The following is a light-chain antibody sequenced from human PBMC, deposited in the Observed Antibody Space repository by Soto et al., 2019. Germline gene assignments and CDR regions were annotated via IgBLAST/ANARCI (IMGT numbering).Light chain of an antibody. CDR3: QSYDSSLRGSV. J-gene: IGLJ3*02. CDR2: GNT. Sequence: QSVLTQPPSVSGAPGQRVTISCTGSSSNIGAGYGVHWYQQLPGTAPKLLMYGNTNRPSGVPDRFSGSKSGTSASLAITGLQAEDEADYYCQSYDSSLRGSVFGGGTKLTVL. V-gene: IGLV1-40*01. CDR1: SSNIGAGYG.